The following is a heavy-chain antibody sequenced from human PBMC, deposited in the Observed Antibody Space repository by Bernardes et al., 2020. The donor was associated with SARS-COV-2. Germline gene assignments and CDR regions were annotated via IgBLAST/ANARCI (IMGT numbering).Heavy chain of an antibody. CDR3: AKWGGYGDS. CDR2: ITRDGTT. J-gene: IGHJ4*02. Sequence: GGYLSPSRAASGFTLSPYTISWVRPAPGKGLEWVSAITRDGTTYFIDSVKGRFTISRDNSRSTVYLQLNSLRADDTAVYYCAKWGGYGDSWGQGTLVAVSS. D-gene: IGHD5-18*01. CDR1: GFTLSPYT. V-gene: IGHV3-23*01.